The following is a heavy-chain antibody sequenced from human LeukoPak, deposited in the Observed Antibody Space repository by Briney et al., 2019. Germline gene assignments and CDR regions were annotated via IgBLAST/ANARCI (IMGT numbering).Heavy chain of an antibody. CDR1: GGSFSGYY. Sequence: SETLSLTCAVYGGSFSGYYWSWIRQPPGKGLEWIGEINHSGSTNYNPSLKSRVTISVDTSKNQFSLKLSSVTAADTAVYYCARNRWIVVVPAAWFDPWGQGTLVTVSP. CDR2: INHSGST. J-gene: IGHJ5*02. D-gene: IGHD2-2*01. V-gene: IGHV4-34*01. CDR3: ARNRWIVVVPAAWFDP.